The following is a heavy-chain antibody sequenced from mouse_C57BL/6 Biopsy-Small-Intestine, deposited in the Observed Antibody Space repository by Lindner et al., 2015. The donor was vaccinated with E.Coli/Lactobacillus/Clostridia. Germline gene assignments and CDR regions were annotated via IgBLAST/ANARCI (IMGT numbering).Heavy chain of an antibody. D-gene: IGHD1-1*01. J-gene: IGHJ4*01. V-gene: IGHV1-54*01. CDR1: GYAFTDYL. CDR3: AREDGSSYDYAMDY. CDR2: INPGSGGS. Sequence: VQLQESGAEVVRPGTSVKMSCRASGYAFTDYLIEWIKQRPGQGLEWIGVINPGSGGSNLSEKFKDKAILTADKSSSTAYMHLSSLTSEDSAVYFCAREDGSSYDYAMDYWGQGTSVTVSS.